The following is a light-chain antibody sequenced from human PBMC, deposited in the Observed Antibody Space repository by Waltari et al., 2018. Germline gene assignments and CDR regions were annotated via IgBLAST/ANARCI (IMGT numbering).Light chain of an antibody. CDR1: QSVLYNSNNKNY. CDR3: QQYYSLPMYT. V-gene: IGKV4-1*01. J-gene: IGKJ2*01. Sequence: DVVMTQSPDSLAVSLGERATINCKSSQSVLYNSNNKNYLAWYQQKPGQPPKLLIYWASTRECGVPDRFSGSWSEKDFTLTISSLQAEDVAVYYCQQYYSLPMYTFGQGTELEIK. CDR2: WAS.